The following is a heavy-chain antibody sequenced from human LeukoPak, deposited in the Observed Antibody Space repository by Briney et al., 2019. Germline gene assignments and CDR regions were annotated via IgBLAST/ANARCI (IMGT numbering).Heavy chain of an antibody. D-gene: IGHD2-15*01. Sequence: PGGSLRLSCAASGFTFSSYAMSWVRQAPGKGLEWVSAISGSGGSTYYADSVKGRFTISSDNSKNTLYLQMNSLRAEDTAVYYCAKDQDIVVVVAATDYWGQGTLVTVSS. CDR2: ISGSGGST. CDR3: AKDQDIVVVVAATDY. J-gene: IGHJ4*02. V-gene: IGHV3-23*01. CDR1: GFTFSSYA.